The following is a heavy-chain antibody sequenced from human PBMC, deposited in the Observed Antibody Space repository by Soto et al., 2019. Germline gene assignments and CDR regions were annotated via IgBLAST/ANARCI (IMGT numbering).Heavy chain of an antibody. CDR2: INPSGGST. CDR3: AREDDSSGYSTPDAFDI. CDR1: GYTFTSYY. J-gene: IGHJ3*02. V-gene: IGHV1-46*01. Sequence: ASVKVSCKASGYTFTSYYMHWVRQAPGQGLEWMGIINPSGGSTSYAQKFQGRVTMTRDTSTSTVYMELSSLRSEDTAVYYCAREDDSSGYSTPDAFDIWGEVTMVTVS. D-gene: IGHD3-22*01.